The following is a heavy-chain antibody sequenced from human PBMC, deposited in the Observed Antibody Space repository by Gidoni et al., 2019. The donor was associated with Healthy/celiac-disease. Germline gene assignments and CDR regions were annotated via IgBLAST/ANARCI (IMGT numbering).Heavy chain of an antibody. D-gene: IGHD5-12*01. CDR3: ARDRWLQSRGFDY. J-gene: IGHJ4*02. V-gene: IGHV3-33*01. CDR2: IWYDGSNK. Sequence: QVQLVESGGGVVQPGRSLRLSCAASGFTFSSYDMHWVRQAPGKGLEWVAVIWYDGSNKYYADSVKGRFTISRDNSKNTLYLQMNSLRAEDTAVYYCARDRWLQSRGFDYWGQGTLVTVSS. CDR1: GFTFSSYD.